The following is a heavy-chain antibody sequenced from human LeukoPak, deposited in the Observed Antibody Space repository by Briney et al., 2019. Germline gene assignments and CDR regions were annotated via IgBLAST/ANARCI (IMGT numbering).Heavy chain of an antibody. CDR2: IYNSGST. CDR1: GGSISSSNW. CDR3: ARDTSYTSGWYYFDY. J-gene: IGHJ4*02. D-gene: IGHD6-19*01. Sequence: SETLSLTCAVSGGSISSSNWWSGVRQPPGKGLEWIGEIYNSGSTNYNPSLKSRVTLSVDQSKNQFCLRLSSVTAAHTAIYDCARDTSYTSGWYYFDYWGQGTLVTVPS. V-gene: IGHV4-4*02.